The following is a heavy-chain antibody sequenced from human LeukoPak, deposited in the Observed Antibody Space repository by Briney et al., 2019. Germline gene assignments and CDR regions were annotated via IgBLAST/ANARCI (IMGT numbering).Heavy chain of an antibody. V-gene: IGHV3-21*01. CDR2: ISSSSSYI. Sequence: GGSLRLSCAASGFTFSSYSMNWVRQAPGKGLEWVSSISSSSSYIYYADSVKGRFTISRDHAKNSLYLQMNSLRAEDTAVYYCARDLEVSRRGPWVYDSSGHGWFDPWGQGTLVTVSS. D-gene: IGHD3-22*01. CDR3: ARDLEVSRRGPWVYDSSGHGWFDP. J-gene: IGHJ5*02. CDR1: GFTFSSYS.